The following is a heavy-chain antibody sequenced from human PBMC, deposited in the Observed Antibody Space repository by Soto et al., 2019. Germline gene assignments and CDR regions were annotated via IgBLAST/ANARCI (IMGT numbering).Heavy chain of an antibody. CDR1: GYTFTSFA. CDR2: INAGNGNT. J-gene: IGHJ4*02. V-gene: IGHV1-3*01. Sequence: CKAAGYTFTSFAMHWVRQAPGQRLEWMGWINAGNGNTKYSQKFQGRVTITRDTSASTAYMELSSLRSEDTAVYYCARDILLDYWGQGTLVTVSS. CDR3: ARDILLDY. D-gene: IGHD3-10*01.